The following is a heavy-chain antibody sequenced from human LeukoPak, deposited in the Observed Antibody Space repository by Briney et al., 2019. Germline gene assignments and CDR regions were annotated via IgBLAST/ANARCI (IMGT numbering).Heavy chain of an antibody. V-gene: IGHV1-24*01. CDR1: GYTLTELS. D-gene: IGHD3-10*01. J-gene: IGHJ4*02. Sequence: ASVTVSCKVSGYTLTELSMHWVRQAPGKGLEWMGGFDPEDGETIYAQKFQGRVTMTRDTSTSTVYMELSSLRSEDTAVYYCARVGGDYWGQGTLVTVSS. CDR3: ARVGGDY. CDR2: FDPEDGET.